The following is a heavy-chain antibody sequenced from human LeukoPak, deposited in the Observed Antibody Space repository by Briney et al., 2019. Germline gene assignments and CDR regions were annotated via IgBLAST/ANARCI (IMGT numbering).Heavy chain of an antibody. V-gene: IGHV3-21*01. Sequence: GGSLRLSCAASGFTFSSYSMNWVRQAPGKGLEWVSSISSSSSYIYYADSVKGRFTISRDNAKNSLYLQMNSLRAEDTAVYYCARSYGDYEGYNWFDPWGQGTLVTVSS. CDR1: GFTFSSYS. D-gene: IGHD4-17*01. J-gene: IGHJ5*02. CDR2: ISSSSSYI. CDR3: ARSYGDYEGYNWFDP.